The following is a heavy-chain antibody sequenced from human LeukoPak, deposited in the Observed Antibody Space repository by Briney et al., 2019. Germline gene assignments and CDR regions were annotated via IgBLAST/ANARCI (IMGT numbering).Heavy chain of an antibody. V-gene: IGHV3-23*01. CDR2: ISGSGGST. CDR3: AKDWSLGSYCSGGSCYFETGWFDP. Sequence: GGSLRLSCAASGFTFRSYAMTWVRQAPGKGLEWVSAISGSGGSTYYADSVKGRFTISRDNSKNTLYLQMNSLRAEDTAVYYCAKDWSLGSYCSGGSCYFETGWFDPWGQGTLVTVSS. J-gene: IGHJ5*02. D-gene: IGHD2-15*01. CDR1: GFTFRSYA.